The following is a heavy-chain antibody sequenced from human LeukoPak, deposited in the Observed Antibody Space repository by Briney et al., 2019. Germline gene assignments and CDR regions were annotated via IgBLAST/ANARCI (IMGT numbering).Heavy chain of an antibody. Sequence: PSETLSLTCTVSGGSISSSSYYWGWIRQPPGKGLEWIGSIYYSGSTYYNPSLKSRVTISVDTSKNQFSLKLSSVTAADTAVYYCARVIAAAGLPVFDYWGQGTLVTVSS. V-gene: IGHV4-39*01. D-gene: IGHD6-13*01. CDR3: ARVIAAAGLPVFDY. CDR1: GGSISSSSYY. CDR2: IYYSGST. J-gene: IGHJ4*02.